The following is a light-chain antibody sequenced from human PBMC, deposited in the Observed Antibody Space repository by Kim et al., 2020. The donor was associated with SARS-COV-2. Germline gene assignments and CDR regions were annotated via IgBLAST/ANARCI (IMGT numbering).Light chain of an antibody. CDR1: QSVRTY. V-gene: IGKV3-11*01. CDR2: DAS. J-gene: IGKJ4*01. CDR3: QQRANWPLT. Sequence: EIVLTQSPATLSLSPGEGATLFCRASQSVRTYLVWYQQKPGQAPRLLVYDASNRAAGIPARFSGSGSGTDFTLTISSLEPEDFAVYYCQQRANWPLTFGGGTKVEIK.